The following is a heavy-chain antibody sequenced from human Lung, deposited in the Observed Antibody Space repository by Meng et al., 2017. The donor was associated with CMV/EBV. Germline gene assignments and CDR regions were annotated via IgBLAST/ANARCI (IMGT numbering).Heavy chain of an antibody. D-gene: IGHD3-16*01. V-gene: IGHV4-30-4*01. J-gene: IGHJ4*02. Sequence: AGSITNGDYCWSWLRQPPGKGLEWIGYVYYTGTTFYNPSLKSRLTISIDTSKNQFSLHLRSVTAADTAVYYCARDYTEGDYFDYWGQGALVTVSS. CDR3: ARDYTEGDYFDY. CDR1: AGSITNGDYC. CDR2: VYYTGTT.